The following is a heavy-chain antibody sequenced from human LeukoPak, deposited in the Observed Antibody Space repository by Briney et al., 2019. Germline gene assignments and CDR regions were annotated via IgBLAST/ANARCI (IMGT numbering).Heavy chain of an antibody. Sequence: PSETLSLTCAVYGGSFSGYYWSWIRQPPGKGLEWIGEINHSGSTNYDPSLKSRVTISVDTSKNQFSLKLSSVTAADTAVYYCARHSKRKFRGIAAAGTPNGAFDIWGQGTMVTVSS. J-gene: IGHJ3*02. CDR2: INHSGST. CDR1: GGSFSGYY. CDR3: ARHSKRKFRGIAAAGTPNGAFDI. V-gene: IGHV4-34*01. D-gene: IGHD6-13*01.